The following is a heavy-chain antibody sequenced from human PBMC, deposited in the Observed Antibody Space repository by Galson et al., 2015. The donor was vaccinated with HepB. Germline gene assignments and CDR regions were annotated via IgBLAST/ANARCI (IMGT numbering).Heavy chain of an antibody. Sequence: SLRLSCAASGFTFSSYAMSWVRQAPGKGLEWVSAISGSGGSTYYADSVKGRFTISRDNSKNTLYLQMNSLRAEDTAVYYCAKDLRSQGFTMVRVKYPGHGMDVWGQGTTVTVSS. CDR1: GFTFSSYA. D-gene: IGHD3-10*01. V-gene: IGHV3-23*01. CDR3: AKDLRSQGFTMVRVKYPGHGMDV. CDR2: ISGSGGST. J-gene: IGHJ6*02.